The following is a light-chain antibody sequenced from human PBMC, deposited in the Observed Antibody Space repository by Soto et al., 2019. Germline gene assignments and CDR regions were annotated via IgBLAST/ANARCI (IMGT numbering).Light chain of an antibody. Sequence: EIVLTQSPGTLSLSPGERATLSCRASQSISSNYIAWYQQKPGRAPRLLIYGASSRASGIPDSFSGSGSVTDFTFTISRLEPEDFAVYYCQHYGSSPTTFGQGTKVDIK. CDR2: GAS. CDR1: QSISSNY. CDR3: QHYGSSPTT. J-gene: IGKJ1*01. V-gene: IGKV3-20*01.